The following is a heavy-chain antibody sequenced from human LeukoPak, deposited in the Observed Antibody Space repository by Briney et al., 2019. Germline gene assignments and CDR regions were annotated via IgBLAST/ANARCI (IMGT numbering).Heavy chain of an antibody. J-gene: IGHJ4*02. CDR3: ARGSITMMF. CDR1: GGSISSYY. D-gene: IGHD3-22*01. CDR2: IYYSGST. Sequence: SETLSLTCTVSGGSISSYYWSWIRQPPGKGLEWIGYIYYSGSTNCNPSLKSRVTISVDTSKNQFSLKLSSVTAADTAVYYCARGSITMMFWGQGTLVTVSS. V-gene: IGHV4-59*01.